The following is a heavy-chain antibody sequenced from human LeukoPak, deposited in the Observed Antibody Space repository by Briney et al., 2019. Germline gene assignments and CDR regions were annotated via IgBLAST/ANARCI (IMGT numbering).Heavy chain of an antibody. CDR2: IIGNGAST. J-gene: IGHJ4*02. V-gene: IGHV3-23*01. D-gene: IGHD2-15*01. CDR1: GFTFTVAG. CDR3: AKRTCSGSTCYPLDS. Sequence: GGSQRLSCVASGFTFTVAGMHWVTQAPGKGLEWVSAIIGNGASTYYTDSVKGRFTISRDNSKNTLYLQMNSLRAEDTGVYYCAKRTCSGSTCYPLDSWGRGTLVTVSS.